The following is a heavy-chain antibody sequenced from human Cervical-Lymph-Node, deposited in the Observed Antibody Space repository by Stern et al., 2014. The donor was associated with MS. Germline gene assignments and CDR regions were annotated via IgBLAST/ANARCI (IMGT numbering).Heavy chain of an antibody. J-gene: IGHJ3*02. CDR3: ARVGRVTKDAFDI. Sequence: QVQLGQSGAEVKKPGASVKVSCKASGYTFTSYYMHWVRQAPGQGLEWMGIINPSGGSTRYAQKFQGRVTMTRDTSTSTVYMELSSLRSEDKAVYYCARVGRVTKDAFDIWGQGTMVTVSS. D-gene: IGHD3-16*01. V-gene: IGHV1-46*01. CDR2: INPSGGST. CDR1: GYTFTSYY.